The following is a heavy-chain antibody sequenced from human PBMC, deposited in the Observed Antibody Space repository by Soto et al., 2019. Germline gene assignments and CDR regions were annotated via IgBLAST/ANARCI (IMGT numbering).Heavy chain of an antibody. V-gene: IGHV3-7*01. Sequence: VHLVESGGGLVEPGGSLRLSCEASGFMFSSYWMSWVRQAPGQGLEWVANIKQDGSEIHYVESVEGRFTIFRDNARRSLFLQMSSLRAEDTAVYFCATYSGSYFPVGHDRWGQGTLVVVSS. J-gene: IGHJ5*02. D-gene: IGHD3-10*01. CDR1: GFMFSSYW. CDR3: ATYSGSYFPVGHDR. CDR2: IKQDGSEI.